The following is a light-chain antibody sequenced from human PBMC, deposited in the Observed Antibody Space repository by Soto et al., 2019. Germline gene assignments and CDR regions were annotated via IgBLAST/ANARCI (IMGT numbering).Light chain of an antibody. Sequence: EIVMTQSPATLSVSPGERVTLSCRASQSVSNNFAWYQQKPGQAPRLLIYAASTRATGLPARFSGSGSGTQFTLTISSLQSEDFAVYYCQQYNNWPPLTFGGGTKVEIK. CDR3: QQYNNWPPLT. CDR1: QSVSNN. V-gene: IGKV3-15*01. CDR2: AAS. J-gene: IGKJ4*01.